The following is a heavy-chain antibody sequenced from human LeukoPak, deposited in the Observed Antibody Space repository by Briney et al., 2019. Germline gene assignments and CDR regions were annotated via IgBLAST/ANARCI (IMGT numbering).Heavy chain of an antibody. CDR1: GFTFSSYA. CDR2: ISYDGSNK. D-gene: IGHD4-23*01. V-gene: IGHV3-30-3*01. Sequence: GGSLRLSCAASGFTFSSYAMHWVRQAPGKGLEWVAVISYDGSNKYYADSVKGRFTISRDNSKNTPYLQMNSLRAEDTAVYYCARDSAVVTPGLAFDIWGQGTMVTVSS. J-gene: IGHJ3*02. CDR3: ARDSAVVTPGLAFDI.